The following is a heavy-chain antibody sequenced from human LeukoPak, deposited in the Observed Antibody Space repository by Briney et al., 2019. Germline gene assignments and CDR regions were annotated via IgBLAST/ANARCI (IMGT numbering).Heavy chain of an antibody. V-gene: IGHV3-7*01. CDR1: GFAFSNYW. Sequence: GGSLRLSCAASGFAFSNYWMTWVRQPPGKGLGWVANIDQDGSEKFYVDSVKGRFTISRDNAKDSLYLQMNSLRAEDTALYYCARDQGAAGDYWGQGTLVTVSS. CDR2: IDQDGSEK. D-gene: IGHD6-13*01. CDR3: ARDQGAAGDY. J-gene: IGHJ4*02.